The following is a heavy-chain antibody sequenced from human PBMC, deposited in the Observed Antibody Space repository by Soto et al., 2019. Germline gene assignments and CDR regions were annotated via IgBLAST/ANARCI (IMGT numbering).Heavy chain of an antibody. J-gene: IGHJ4*02. CDR3: ATVIFVGVAAY. V-gene: IGHV3-23*01. CDR1: WLPFIRHA. CDR2: ISGSGGST. D-gene: IGHD2-15*01. Sequence: GYLRLSVAASWLPFIRHARSWVPQAPGKGLEWVSAISGSGGSTYYADSVKGRFTISRDNSKNTLYLQMNSLRAEDTAVYYCATVIFVGVAAYWGQGTLVTVS.